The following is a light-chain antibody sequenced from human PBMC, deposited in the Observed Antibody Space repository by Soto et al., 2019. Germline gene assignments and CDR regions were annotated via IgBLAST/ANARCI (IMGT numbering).Light chain of an antibody. CDR3: AAWDDSLSGSYV. Sequence: QSVLTQPPSASGTPGQRVTISCSGSSSNIGSNYVYWYQQLPGTAPKLLIYGNNKRPSGVPDRFSGSKSGTSASLAISGLRSEDEADYYCAAWDDSLSGSYVFATGTKVTVL. J-gene: IGLJ1*01. CDR1: SSNIGSNY. CDR2: GNN. V-gene: IGLV1-47*02.